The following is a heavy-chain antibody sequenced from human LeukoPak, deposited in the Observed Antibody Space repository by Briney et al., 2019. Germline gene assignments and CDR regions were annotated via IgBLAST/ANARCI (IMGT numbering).Heavy chain of an antibody. D-gene: IGHD3-9*01. V-gene: IGHV1-69*01. CDR1: GGTFSSYA. CDR3: ARAPTRYYDILTGREYGMDV. J-gene: IGHJ6*02. Sequence: SVTVSCKASGGTFSSYAISWVRQAPGQGLEWMGGIIPIFGTANYAQKFQGRVTITADESTSTAYMELSSLRSEDTAVYYCARAPTRYYDILTGREYGMDVWGQGTTVTVSS. CDR2: IIPIFGTA.